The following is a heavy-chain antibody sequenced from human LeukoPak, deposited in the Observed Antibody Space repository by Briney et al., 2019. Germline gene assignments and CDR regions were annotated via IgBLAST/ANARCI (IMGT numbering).Heavy chain of an antibody. CDR2: IRYDGSNK. J-gene: IGHJ4*02. CDR3: AKDAPPQGCGDYVDY. Sequence: GGSLRLSCAASGFTFSSYGMHWVRQAPGKGLEWVAFIRYDGSNKYYADSVKGRFTISRDNSKNTLYLQMNSLRAEDTAVYYCAKDAPPQGCGDYVDYWGQGTLDTVSS. CDR1: GFTFSSYG. D-gene: IGHD4-17*01. V-gene: IGHV3-30*02.